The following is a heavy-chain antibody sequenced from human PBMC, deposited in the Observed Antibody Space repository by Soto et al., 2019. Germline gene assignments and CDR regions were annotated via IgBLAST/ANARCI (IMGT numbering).Heavy chain of an antibody. CDR2: ISSDGTYI. V-gene: IGHV3-74*03. CDR1: GFTFTNYW. J-gene: IGHJ4*02. CDR3: AKSPGMYYYDSSGYYHYDY. D-gene: IGHD3-22*01. Sequence: GGSLRLSCVVSGFTFTNYWMHWVRQAPGKGLVWVSRISSDGTYIQYGDSVRGRFTISRDNAKNTVYLQMNSLRAEDTAVYYCAKSPGMYYYDSSGYYHYDYWGQGTLVTVSS.